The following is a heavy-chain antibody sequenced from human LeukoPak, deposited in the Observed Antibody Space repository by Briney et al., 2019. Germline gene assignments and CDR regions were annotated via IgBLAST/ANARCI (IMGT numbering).Heavy chain of an antibody. V-gene: IGHV4-61*02. CDR2: IYTSGST. CDR1: GGSISSGSYY. J-gene: IGHJ5*02. CDR3: ARWSSSWENNWFDP. D-gene: IGHD6-13*01. Sequence: PSQTLSLTCTVSGGSISSGSYYWSWIRQPAGKGLEWIGRIYTSGSTNYNPSLKSRVTISVDTSNNRFSLSLTSATAADTGMYYCARWSSSWENNWFDPWGQGILVTVSS.